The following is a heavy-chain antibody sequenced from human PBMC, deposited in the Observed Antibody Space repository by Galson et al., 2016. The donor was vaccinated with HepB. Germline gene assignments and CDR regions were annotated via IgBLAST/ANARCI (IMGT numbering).Heavy chain of an antibody. CDR2: GNEDGSRV. Sequence: SLRLSCAASGFPTFTNFAMSWLRQPPGKGLGWVARGNEDGSRVDHADSVRGRFSISRDIAKNTLYLQRNSLSVDDTAVYYCSRDFTGARDSWGQGTLVTVSS. J-gene: IGHJ4*02. V-gene: IGHV3-74*01. D-gene: IGHD7-27*01. CDR1: GFPTFTNF. CDR3: SRDFTGARDS.